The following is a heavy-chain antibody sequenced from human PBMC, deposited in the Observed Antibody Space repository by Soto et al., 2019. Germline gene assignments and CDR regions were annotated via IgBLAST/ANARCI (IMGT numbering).Heavy chain of an antibody. Sequence: PSETLSLTCTVSGDSVNNYYWSWIRQPPGKRLEWIGCIYYTESTTYNPSLETRVTMSVDTSKNQFSLKLNSVNAADTAVYYCAKYRRTEAEGFTLDYWGRGTLVTVSS. J-gene: IGHJ4*02. CDR1: GDSVNNYY. CDR2: IYYTEST. CDR3: AKYRRTEAEGFTLDY. D-gene: IGHD6-13*01. V-gene: IGHV4-59*02.